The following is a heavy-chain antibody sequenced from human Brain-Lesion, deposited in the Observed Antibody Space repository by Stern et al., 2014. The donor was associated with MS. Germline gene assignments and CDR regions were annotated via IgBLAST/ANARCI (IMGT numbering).Heavy chain of an antibody. CDR3: ARDQRGITIFGVVTDYYYLGMDV. J-gene: IGHJ6*02. CDR1: GYIFTGYY. Sequence: MQLVESGAEVKKPGASVKVSCKTSGYIFTGYYIHWVRQAPGQGLEWMAWIKPNTGGTKDGQKFQGRVTMSRDTSISTAYVELSSLTSDDTAVYYCARDQRGITIFGVVTDYYYLGMDVWGQGTTVTVSS. D-gene: IGHD3-3*01. V-gene: IGHV1-2*02. CDR2: IKPNTGGT.